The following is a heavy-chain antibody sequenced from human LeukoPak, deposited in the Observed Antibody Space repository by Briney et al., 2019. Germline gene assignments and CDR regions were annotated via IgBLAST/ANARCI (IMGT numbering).Heavy chain of an antibody. D-gene: IGHD6-6*01. CDR1: GGTFSSYA. J-gene: IGHJ5*02. CDR2: IIPIFGTA. V-gene: IGHV1-69*05. CDR3: AREGSSDNWFDP. Sequence: GASVKVSCKASGGTFSSYAISWVRQAPGQGLDWMGGIIPIFGTANYAQKFQGRVTITTDESTSTAYMELSSLRSEDTAVYYCAREGSSDNWFDPWGQGTLVTVSS.